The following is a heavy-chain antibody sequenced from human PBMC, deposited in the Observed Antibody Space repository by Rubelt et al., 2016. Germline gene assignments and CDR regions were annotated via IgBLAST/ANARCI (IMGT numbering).Heavy chain of an antibody. V-gene: IGHV1-69*17. CDR2: IPIFGIA. D-gene: IGHD2-2*01. CDR3: ALPEVVPAAMSAFDI. Sequence: IPIFGIANYAQKFQGRVTITADKSTSTAYMELSSLRSEDTAVYYCALPEVVPAAMSAFDIWGQGTMVTVSS. J-gene: IGHJ3*02.